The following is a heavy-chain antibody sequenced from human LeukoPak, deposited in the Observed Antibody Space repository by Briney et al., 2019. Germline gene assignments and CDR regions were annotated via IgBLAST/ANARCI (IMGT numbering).Heavy chain of an antibody. V-gene: IGHV6-1*01. J-gene: IGHJ4*02. CDR3: ARGGPWDLPVGKFDY. CDR2: TYYKSKWYK. CDR1: GDSVTSNSAA. D-gene: IGHD1-26*01. Sequence: SQTLSLTCDISGDSVTSNSAAWNWIRQSPSRGLEWLGRTYYKSKWYKDYAGSVNSRITINPDTSKNQFSLQLNSVTPEDTAVYYCARGGPWDLPVGKFDYWGQGTLVTVSS.